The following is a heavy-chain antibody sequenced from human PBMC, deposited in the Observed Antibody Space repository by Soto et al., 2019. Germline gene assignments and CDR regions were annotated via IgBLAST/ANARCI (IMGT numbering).Heavy chain of an antibody. J-gene: IGHJ6*02. CDR3: ARYYDYSGGTSGGMDV. V-gene: IGHV3-30*14. CDR1: EFTFSSYA. CDR2: ISYDGSNK. D-gene: IGHD3-22*01. Sequence: GGSLRLSCAASEFTFSSYAMHWVRQAPGKGLEWVAVISYDGSNKYYADSVKGRFTISRDNSKNTLYLLMNSLRTEDTAVYYCARYYDYSGGTSGGMDVWGQGTTVTVSS.